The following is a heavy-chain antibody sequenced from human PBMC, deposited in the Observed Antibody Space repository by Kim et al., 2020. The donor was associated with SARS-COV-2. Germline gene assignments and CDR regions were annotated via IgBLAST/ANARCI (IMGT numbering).Heavy chain of an antibody. CDR1: GYTFTSYY. J-gene: IGHJ4*02. D-gene: IGHD5-12*01. CDR2: INPSGGST. CDR3: ARGGSGHGLLVYY. V-gene: IGHV1-46*01. Sequence: ASVKVSCKAFGYTFTSYYIHWVRQAPGQGLEWMGIINPSGGSTSYAQKFQGRVTMTRDTSTGTVYMKVSSLTSEDTALYYCARGGSGHGLLVYYWGQGARVTVHS.